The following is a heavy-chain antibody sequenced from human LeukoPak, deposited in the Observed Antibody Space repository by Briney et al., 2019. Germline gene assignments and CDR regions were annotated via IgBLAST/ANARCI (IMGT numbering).Heavy chain of an antibody. CDR2: INPYSGGT. J-gene: IGHJ5*02. CDR3: AVTTDYYDSSGYPGGWFDP. D-gene: IGHD3-22*01. CDR1: GYTFTAYY. Sequence: ASVKVSCKASGYTFTAYYMHWVRQAPGQGLEWVGWINPYSGGTNYAQKFQGRVTMTRDTSISTAYMELSRLRSDDTAVYYCAVTTDYYDSSGYPGGWFDPWGQGTLVTVSS. V-gene: IGHV1-2*02.